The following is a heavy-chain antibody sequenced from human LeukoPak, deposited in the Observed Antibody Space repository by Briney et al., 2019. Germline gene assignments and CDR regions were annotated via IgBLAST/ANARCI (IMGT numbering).Heavy chain of an antibody. J-gene: IGHJ4*02. Sequence: SETLSLTCTVSGGSISSYYWSWIRQPPGKGLEWIGYIYYSGSTNYNPSLKSRVTISVDTSKNQFSLKLSSVTAADTAVYYCARGSSTLDYWGQGTLVTVSS. CDR1: GGSISSYY. CDR2: IYYSGST. CDR3: ARGSSTLDY. D-gene: IGHD2-2*01. V-gene: IGHV4-59*01.